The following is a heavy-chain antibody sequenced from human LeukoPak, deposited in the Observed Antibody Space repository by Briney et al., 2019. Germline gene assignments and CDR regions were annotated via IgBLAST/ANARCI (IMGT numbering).Heavy chain of an antibody. V-gene: IGHV4-34*01. J-gene: IGHJ5*02. CDR3: ARGLTTVTTFNWFDP. Sequence: SETLSLTCAVYGGSFSGYYWSWIRQPPGKGLEWIGEINHSGNTNYNPSLKSRVTISVDTSKNQFSLKLSSVAAADTAVYYCARGLTTVTTFNWFDPWGQGTLVTVSS. CDR2: INHSGNT. D-gene: IGHD4-17*01. CDR1: GGSFSGYY.